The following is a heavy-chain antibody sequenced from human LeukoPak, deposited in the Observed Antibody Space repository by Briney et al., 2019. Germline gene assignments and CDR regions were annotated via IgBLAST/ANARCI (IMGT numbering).Heavy chain of an antibody. CDR2: ISSGSTNT. CDR3: AKNWVGYSMEG. V-gene: IGHV3-23*01. J-gene: IGHJ6*03. CDR1: GLPFSCYA. Sequence: GGSLRLSCAASGLPFSCYATSWVREARGKGLEMVSSISSGSTNTYYADSVKGRLTISRDKSKNTLYLQMNSLRAEDTAIYYGAKNWVGYSMEGWGKGTTVTVSS. D-gene: IGHD1-26*01.